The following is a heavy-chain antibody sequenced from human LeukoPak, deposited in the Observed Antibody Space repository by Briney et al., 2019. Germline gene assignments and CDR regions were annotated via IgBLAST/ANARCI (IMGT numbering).Heavy chain of an antibody. J-gene: IGHJ4*02. CDR1: GFTFSNYW. Sequence: GGSLRLSCAAYGFTFSNYWMHWVRQVPGKGLVWVSRINDDGSATFYADSVKGRFTISRDNAKNTLFLQMSSLRAEDTAVYFCAREILAPGKTHDYWGQGTLVTVSS. CDR2: INDDGSAT. V-gene: IGHV3-74*01. CDR3: AREILAPGKTHDY.